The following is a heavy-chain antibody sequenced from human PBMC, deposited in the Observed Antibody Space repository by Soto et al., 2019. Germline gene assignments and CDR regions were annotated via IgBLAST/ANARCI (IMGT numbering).Heavy chain of an antibody. CDR3: ARDQIFRKLSDYMDV. D-gene: IGHD3-3*01. Sequence: GGSLRLSCAASGFTFSSYSMNWVRQAPGKGLEWVSYISSSSSTIYYADSVKGRFTISRDNAKNSLYLQMNSLRAEDTAVYYCARDQIFRKLSDYMDVWGKGTTVTVSS. CDR2: ISSSSSTI. CDR1: GFTFSSYS. V-gene: IGHV3-48*01. J-gene: IGHJ6*03.